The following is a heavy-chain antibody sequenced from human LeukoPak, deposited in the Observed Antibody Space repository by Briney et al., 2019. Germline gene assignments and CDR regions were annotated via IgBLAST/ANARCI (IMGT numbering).Heavy chain of an antibody. CDR3: ARDRRDFWSGYYPDY. V-gene: IGHV1-69*04. CDR2: IIPILGIA. Sequence: ASVKVSCKASGGTFSSYAISWVRQAPGQGLEWMGRIIPILGIANYAQKLQGRVTMTTDTSTSTAYMELRSLRSDDTAVYYCARDRRDFWSGYYPDYWGQGTLVTVSS. CDR1: GGTFSSYA. J-gene: IGHJ4*02. D-gene: IGHD3-3*01.